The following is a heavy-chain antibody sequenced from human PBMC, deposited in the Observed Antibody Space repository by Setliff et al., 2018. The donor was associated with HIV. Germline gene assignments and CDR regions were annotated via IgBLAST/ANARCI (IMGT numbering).Heavy chain of an antibody. CDR1: RGTFSSYG. Sequence: GASVKVSCKASRGTFSSYGFNWVRQAPGQGLEGMGGIIPILGIANYEQKFKGRVTITADKATSTVYMELRSLSSEDTAVYYCARDHDSSAYTYFDYGGQGTLVTVSS. V-gene: IGHV1-69*10. J-gene: IGHJ4*02. CDR2: IIPILGIA. D-gene: IGHD3-22*01. CDR3: ARDHDSSAYTYFDY.